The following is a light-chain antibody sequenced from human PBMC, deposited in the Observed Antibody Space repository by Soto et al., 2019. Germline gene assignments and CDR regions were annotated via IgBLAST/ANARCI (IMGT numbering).Light chain of an antibody. V-gene: IGLV1-44*01. CDR3: ATWDDSLNAAV. Sequence: QSVLTQPPSASGTPGQRVTISCSGSNSNIGGNTVNLYQQLPGAAPKLLIYSNDQRPSGVPDRFSGSKFGTTASLAISGLQSEDEADYHCATWDDSLNAAVFGAGTKVTVL. CDR2: SND. CDR1: NSNIGGNT. J-gene: IGLJ1*01.